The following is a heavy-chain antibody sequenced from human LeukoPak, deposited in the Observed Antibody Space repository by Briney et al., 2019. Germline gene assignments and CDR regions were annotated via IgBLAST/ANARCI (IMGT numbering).Heavy chain of an antibody. CDR2: IYSSGST. Sequence: PSETLSLTCGVSGGSISDRSYYWSWIRQSPGKGLEWIGSIYSSGSTYYNPSLKSRVTILVDTSKNQFSLKLSSVTAADTAVYYCARIGYNSGVDYWGQGTLVTVSS. CDR3: ARIGYNSGVDY. D-gene: IGHD5-18*01. J-gene: IGHJ4*02. V-gene: IGHV4-39*07. CDR1: GGSISDRSYY.